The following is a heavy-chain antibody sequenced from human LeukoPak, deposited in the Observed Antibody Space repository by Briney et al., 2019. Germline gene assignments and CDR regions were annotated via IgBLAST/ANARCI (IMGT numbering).Heavy chain of an antibody. D-gene: IGHD2/OR15-2a*01. CDR1: GDSITNSW. V-gene: IGHV4-4*09. CDR3: ARQRRQSFSSPLYLFDY. Sequence: SETLSLTCTVSGDSITNSWWSWVRQSPGKGLEWIGYIYATGTTNYNPSLMSRVTFSVDKSKNQFSLRLSSVTAADTAVYYCARQRRQSFSSPLYLFDYWGQGTLVTVSS. J-gene: IGHJ4*02. CDR2: IYATGTT.